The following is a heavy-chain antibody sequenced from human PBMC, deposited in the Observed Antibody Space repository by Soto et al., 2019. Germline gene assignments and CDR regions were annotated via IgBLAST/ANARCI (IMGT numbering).Heavy chain of an antibody. J-gene: IGHJ3*02. V-gene: IGHV4-39*01. Sequence: SETLSLTCTVSGGSISSSSYYWGWIRQPPGKGLEWIGSIYYSGSTYYNPSLKSRVTISVDTSKNQFSLKLSSVTAADTAVYYCAKAVGGDYQDDAFDIWGQGTMVTVSS. CDR3: AKAVGGDYQDDAFDI. D-gene: IGHD4-17*01. CDR1: GGSISSSSYY. CDR2: IYYSGST.